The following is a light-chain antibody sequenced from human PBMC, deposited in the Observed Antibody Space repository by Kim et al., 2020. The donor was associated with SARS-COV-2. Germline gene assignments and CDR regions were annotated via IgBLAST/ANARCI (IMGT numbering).Light chain of an antibody. CDR2: GAS. Sequence: SRGDSATLSCRASQSVSTGLAWYQQTAGQAPRLLIYGASTRATGIPARFSGSGSGTEFTLTISGLQSEDLAVYYCQQYKNWPPITFGQGTRLEIK. CDR1: QSVSTG. V-gene: IGKV3D-15*01. CDR3: QQYKNWPPIT. J-gene: IGKJ5*01.